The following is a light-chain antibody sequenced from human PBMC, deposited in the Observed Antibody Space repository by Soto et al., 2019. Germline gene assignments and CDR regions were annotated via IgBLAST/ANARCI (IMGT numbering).Light chain of an antibody. CDR1: PSVSSY. V-gene: IGKV3-11*01. CDR2: DVS. Sequence: EIVLTQSPATLTLSTGARAILSCRASPSVSSYLAWYQQRPGQAPRPLIYDVSNRATGIPARFSGSRSGTDFNLTISSLEPEDFAVYYCQQRNSRYTFGPGTKLDIK. J-gene: IGKJ2*01. CDR3: QQRNSRYT.